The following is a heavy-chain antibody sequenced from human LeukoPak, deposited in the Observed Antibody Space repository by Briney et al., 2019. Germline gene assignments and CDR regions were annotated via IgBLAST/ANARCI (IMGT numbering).Heavy chain of an antibody. J-gene: IGHJ4*02. Sequence: GGSLSLSCAASGFTFDDYSMHWVRQAPGKGLEWVSGISWNSGSAGDADSVKGRFTISRDSAKNSLYLQMNSLRTEDTALYYCAKDRTYSAYAALDYWGQGTLVTVSS. V-gene: IGHV3-9*01. CDR1: GFTFDDYS. CDR3: AKDRTYSAYAALDY. CDR2: ISWNSGSA. D-gene: IGHD5-12*01.